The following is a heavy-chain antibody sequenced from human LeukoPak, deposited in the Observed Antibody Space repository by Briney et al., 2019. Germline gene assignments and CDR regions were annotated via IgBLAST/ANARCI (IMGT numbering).Heavy chain of an antibody. CDR2: ISYDGSNK. CDR3: AKEILRYFDWLPPGYYGMDV. V-gene: IGHV3-30*18. CDR1: GFTFSSYG. J-gene: IGHJ6*04. Sequence: GRSLRLSCAASGFTFSSYGMHRVRQAPGKGLEWVAVISYDGSNKYYADSVKGRFTISRDNSKNTLYLQMNSLRAEDTAVYYCAKEILRYFDWLPPGYYGMDVWGKGTTVTVSS. D-gene: IGHD3-9*01.